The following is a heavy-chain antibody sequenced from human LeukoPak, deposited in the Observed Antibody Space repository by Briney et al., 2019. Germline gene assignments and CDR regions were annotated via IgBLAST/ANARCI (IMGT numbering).Heavy chain of an antibody. CDR3: ARGVLRYFDWLFAFDI. J-gene: IGHJ3*02. Sequence: ASVKDSFKASGGTFSSYAISWVRQAPGQGLEWMGWISAYNGNTNYAQKLQGRVTMTTDTSTSTAYMELRSLRSDDTAVYYCARGVLRYFDWLFAFDIWGQGTMVTVSS. CDR2: ISAYNGNT. V-gene: IGHV1-18*01. CDR1: GGTFSSYA. D-gene: IGHD3-9*01.